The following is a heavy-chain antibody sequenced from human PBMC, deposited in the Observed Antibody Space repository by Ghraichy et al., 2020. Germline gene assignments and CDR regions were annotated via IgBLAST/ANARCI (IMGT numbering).Heavy chain of an antibody. D-gene: IGHD5-12*01. CDR3: ARGYSGYEFDY. J-gene: IGHJ4*02. CDR2: IYHSGST. Sequence: TLSLTCAVSGGSISSGGYSWSWIRQPPGKGLEWIGYIYHSGSTYYNPSLKSRVTISVDRSKNQFSLKLSSVTAADTAVYYCARGYSGYEFDYWGQGTLVTVSS. V-gene: IGHV4-30-2*01. CDR1: GGSISSGGYS.